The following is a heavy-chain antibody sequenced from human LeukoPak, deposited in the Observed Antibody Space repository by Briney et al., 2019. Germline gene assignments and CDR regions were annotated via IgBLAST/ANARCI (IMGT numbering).Heavy chain of an antibody. CDR1: GFTFDDYA. Sequence: PGGSLRLSCAASGFTFDDYAMHWVRHAPGKGLEWVSGISWNSGSIGYADSVKGRFTISRDNAKNSLYLQMNSLRAEDTALYYCAKDRAGPIVVVVAATNSFDYWGQGTLVTVSS. V-gene: IGHV3-9*01. CDR2: ISWNSGSI. D-gene: IGHD2-15*01. J-gene: IGHJ4*02. CDR3: AKDRAGPIVVVVAATNSFDY.